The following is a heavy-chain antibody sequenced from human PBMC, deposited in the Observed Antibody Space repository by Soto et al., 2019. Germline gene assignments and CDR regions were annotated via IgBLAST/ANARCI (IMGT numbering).Heavy chain of an antibody. CDR2: IWYDGSNK. D-gene: IGHD6-13*01. V-gene: IGHV3-33*01. Sequence: GGSLRLSCAASGFTFSSYGMHWVRQAPGKGLEWVAVIWYDGSNKYYADSVKGRFTISRDNSKNTLYLQMNSLRAEDTAVYYCARAEGIAAAGKDWGQGTLVTVS. CDR1: GFTFSSYG. J-gene: IGHJ4*02. CDR3: ARAEGIAAAGKD.